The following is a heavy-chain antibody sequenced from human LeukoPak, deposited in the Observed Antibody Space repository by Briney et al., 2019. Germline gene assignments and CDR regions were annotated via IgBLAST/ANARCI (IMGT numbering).Heavy chain of an antibody. CDR3: ARGTLMWFGAKMEYYFDS. CDR1: GAYFTNYY. V-gene: IGHV4-59*01. J-gene: IGHJ4*02. CDR2: SSYTGNT. Sequence: PSETLSLTCTVSGAYFTNYYWSFIRQPPGKGLEWIGFSSYTGNTNYNPSLKSRVTISLDMSKNQFSLSLKSVTAADTAMYYCARGTLMWFGAKMEYYFDSWGQGTPLTVSS. D-gene: IGHD3-10*01.